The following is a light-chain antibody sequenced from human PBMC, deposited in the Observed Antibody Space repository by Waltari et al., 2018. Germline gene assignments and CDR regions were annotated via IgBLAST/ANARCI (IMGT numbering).Light chain of an antibody. V-gene: IGLV3-1*01. CDR2: QDG. CDR1: KLGDNS. Sequence: SYELTQPPSVSVSPGQTASIPCFGAKLGDNSAYRYPQRPGQSPVVVISQDGKRPSGLPERFSGSNSGNTATLTISGTQAMDEADYYCQAWDSSTVVFGGGTKLTVL. J-gene: IGLJ2*01. CDR3: QAWDSSTVV.